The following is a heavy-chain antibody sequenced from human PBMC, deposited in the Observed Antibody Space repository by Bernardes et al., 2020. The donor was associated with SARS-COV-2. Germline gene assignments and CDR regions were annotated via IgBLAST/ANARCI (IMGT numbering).Heavy chain of an antibody. D-gene: IGHD3-16*02. J-gene: IGHJ4*02. CDR1: GFTFKTCS. CDR3: ARDIIVGEGFDY. Sequence: GALRLSCAASGFTFKTCSMNWVRQAPGKGLEWVASISSSSSYTYYADSVKGRFTISRDNAKNSLYLQMNSLRAEDTAVYYCARDIIVGEGFDYWGQGTLVTVSS. V-gene: IGHV3-21*06. CDR2: ISSSSSYT.